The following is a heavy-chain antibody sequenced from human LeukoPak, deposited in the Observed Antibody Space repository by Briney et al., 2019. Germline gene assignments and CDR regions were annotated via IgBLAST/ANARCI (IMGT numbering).Heavy chain of an antibody. J-gene: IGHJ5*02. V-gene: IGHV4-59*01. CDR1: GGSISSYY. Sequence: SETLSLTCTVSGGSISSYYWSWIRQPPGKGLGWIGCIYCSGSTNYNPSLKSRVTISVDTSKNQFSLKLSSVTAADTAVYYCARIPVYIAVAGTSWFDPWGQGTLVSVSS. CDR3: ARIPVYIAVAGTSWFDP. CDR2: IYCSGST. D-gene: IGHD6-19*01.